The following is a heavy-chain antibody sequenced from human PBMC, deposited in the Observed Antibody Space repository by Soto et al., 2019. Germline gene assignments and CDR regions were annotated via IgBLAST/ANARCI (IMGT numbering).Heavy chain of an antibody. CDR3: ARGYEFFDY. J-gene: IGHJ4*02. Sequence: SETLSLTCTVSGGSISSYYWSWIRQPPGKGLEWIGYIYYSGSTNYNPSLKSRVTISVDTSKNQFSLKLSSVTAADTAVYYCARGYEFFDYWGQGTWVTVSS. CDR1: GGSISSYY. CDR2: IYYSGST. V-gene: IGHV4-59*08. D-gene: IGHD1-1*01.